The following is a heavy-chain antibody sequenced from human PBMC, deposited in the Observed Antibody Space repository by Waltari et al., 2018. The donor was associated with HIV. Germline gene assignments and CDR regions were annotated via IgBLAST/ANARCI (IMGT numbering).Heavy chain of an antibody. Sequence: EVQLVESGGVVVQPGGSLRLSCAASGFTFDDYTMHWVRQAPGKGLEWVSLISWDGGSTYYADSVKGRFTISRDNSKNSLYLQMNSLRTEDTALYYCAKDQYPSIAVAGPYTGMDVWGQGTTVTVSS. CDR1: GFTFDDYT. CDR3: AKDQYPSIAVAGPYTGMDV. J-gene: IGHJ6*02. V-gene: IGHV3-43*01. CDR2: ISWDGGST. D-gene: IGHD6-19*01.